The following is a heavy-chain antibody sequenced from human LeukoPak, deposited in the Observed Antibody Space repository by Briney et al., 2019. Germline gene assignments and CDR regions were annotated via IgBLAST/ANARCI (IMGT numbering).Heavy chain of an antibody. CDR3: ARDPGFGELLSVGYFDL. J-gene: IGHJ2*01. D-gene: IGHD3-10*01. CDR1: GGSISDSY. V-gene: IGHV4-59*01. CDR2: VYNGRSA. Sequence: SETLSLTCTVSGGSISDSYWSWVRQPPGKGQEWVGFVYNGRSANYNPSLKSRLTMSLNTSKNQFSLRLNSLTTADTAVYYCARDPGFGELLSVGYFDLWGRGILVTVS.